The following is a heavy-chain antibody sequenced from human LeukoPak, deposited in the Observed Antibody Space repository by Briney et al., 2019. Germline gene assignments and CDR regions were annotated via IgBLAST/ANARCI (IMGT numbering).Heavy chain of an antibody. Sequence: GGSLRLSCAASGFILDDYGMTWVRQAPGKGLEWVSGITWNGVRKGYADSVKGRFTISRDNAKNSLYLQMNSLRAEDTALYYCAKGSGFGELLFEDAFDIWGQGTMVTVSS. J-gene: IGHJ3*02. CDR3: AKGSGFGELLFEDAFDI. V-gene: IGHV3-20*04. CDR1: GFILDDYG. CDR2: ITWNGVRK. D-gene: IGHD3-10*01.